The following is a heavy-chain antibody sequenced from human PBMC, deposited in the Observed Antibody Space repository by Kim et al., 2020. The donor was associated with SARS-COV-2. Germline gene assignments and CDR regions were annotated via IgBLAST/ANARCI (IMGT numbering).Heavy chain of an antibody. Sequence: GGSLRLSCAASGFTFSTYSMNWVRQAPGKGLEWVSYISSRADTIYYADSVKGRFTISRDNAKNSLYLQMNSLRDEDMALYYCVRDAAYYYDYWGQGTLVTVSS. CDR1: GFTFSTYS. V-gene: IGHV3-48*02. CDR2: ISSRADTI. D-gene: IGHD6-25*01. J-gene: IGHJ4*02. CDR3: VRDAAYYYDY.